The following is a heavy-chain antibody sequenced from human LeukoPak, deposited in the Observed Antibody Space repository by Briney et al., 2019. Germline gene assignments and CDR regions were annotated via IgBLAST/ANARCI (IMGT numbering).Heavy chain of an antibody. V-gene: IGHV5-51*01. CDR1: GYSFTSYR. CDR2: IYPGDSEI. D-gene: IGHD3-16*01. J-gene: IGHJ3*01. CDR3: ARPTQSGGYITSFDL. Sequence: PGESLKISCQGSGYSFTSYRIVWVRQMPGKGLEWMGIIYPGDSEIRYSPSFQGQVTISADKSISTAFLQWNSLKASDTAMYFCARPTQSGGYITSFDLWGQGTMVTVSS.